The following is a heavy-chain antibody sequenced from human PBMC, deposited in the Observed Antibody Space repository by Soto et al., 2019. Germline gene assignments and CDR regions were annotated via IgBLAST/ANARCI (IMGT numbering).Heavy chain of an antibody. V-gene: IGHV2-26*01. D-gene: IGHD2-15*01. Sequence: QVTLKESGPVLVRPTETLTLTCTVSGFSLYNARMGVSWIRQPPGKALEWLAYIFSSDEKSYSTSLKSRLTISKDASKRQVVLTMTNMDPVDTATYYCARPRVGYCSGGSCPEWFDPWGQGTLVTVSS. CDR1: GFSLYNARMG. CDR2: IFSSDEK. CDR3: ARPRVGYCSGGSCPEWFDP. J-gene: IGHJ5*02.